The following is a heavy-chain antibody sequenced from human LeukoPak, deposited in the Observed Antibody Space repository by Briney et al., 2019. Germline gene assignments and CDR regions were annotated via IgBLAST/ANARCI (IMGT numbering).Heavy chain of an antibody. J-gene: IGHJ5*02. CDR2: IYYSGST. V-gene: IGHV4-31*03. D-gene: IGHD3-22*01. Sequence: SETLSLTCTVSGGSISSGGYYWSWIRQHPGKGLEWVGYIYYSGSTYYNPSLKSRVTISVDTSKNQFSLKLSSVTAADTAVYYCARDLYYYDSSGYYPWGQGTLVTVSS. CDR1: GGSISSGGYY. CDR3: ARDLYYYDSSGYYP.